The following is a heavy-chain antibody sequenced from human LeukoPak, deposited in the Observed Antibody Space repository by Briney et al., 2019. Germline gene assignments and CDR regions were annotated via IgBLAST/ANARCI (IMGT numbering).Heavy chain of an antibody. CDR1: GFIFDDYG. D-gene: IGHD6-19*01. V-gene: IGHV3-20*04. J-gene: IGHJ4*02. CDR3: ARDPGDILVAGTFDY. CDR2: ITWNGGST. Sequence: GGSLRLSCAASGFIFDDYGMSWVRQAPGKGLEWVSGITWNGGSTVYADSVKGRFTISRDNAKNSLYLQMNSLRAEDTAFYYCARDPGDILVAGTFDYWGQGTLVTVSS.